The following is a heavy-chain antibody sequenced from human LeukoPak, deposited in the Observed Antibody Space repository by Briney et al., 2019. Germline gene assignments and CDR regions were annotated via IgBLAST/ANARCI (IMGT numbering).Heavy chain of an antibody. CDR1: GYTVSSNY. CDR2: IYTGGST. J-gene: IGHJ6*01. Sequence: GGSLRLSCAASGYTVSSNYMSWVRQAPGKGLEWVSVIYTGGSTYYAVSVKGRFTISRDNSKNTLYIQMNSLRTEDTAVYYCARVRPHPITHVWGKGTTVTVSP. V-gene: IGHV3-53*01. CDR3: ARVRPHPITHV. D-gene: IGHD6-6*01.